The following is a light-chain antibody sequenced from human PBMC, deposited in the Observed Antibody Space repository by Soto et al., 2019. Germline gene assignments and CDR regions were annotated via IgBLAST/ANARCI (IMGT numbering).Light chain of an antibody. Sequence: EIVFTQSPGTLSLSPGERAILSCSASQSVSNSYLAWYRQKPGQAPKILIYGASNRATGIPDRFSGSGSGTDFTLTISRLEPDDFAVYYCQHYGSSPPFTVGPWTKADIK. CDR1: QSVSNSY. J-gene: IGKJ3*01. CDR3: QHYGSSPPFT. V-gene: IGKV3-20*01. CDR2: GAS.